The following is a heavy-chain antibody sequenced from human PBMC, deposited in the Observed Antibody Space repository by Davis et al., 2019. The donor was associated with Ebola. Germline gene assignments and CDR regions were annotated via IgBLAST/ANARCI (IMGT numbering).Heavy chain of an antibody. V-gene: IGHV3-74*01. Sequence: GESLKISCAASGFTFSSYWMHWVRQAPGKGLVWVSRINSDGSSTSYADSVKGRFTISRDNAKNTLYLQMNSLRAEDTAVYYCARDSTPFVYLLYNWFDPWGQGTLVTVSS. CDR2: INSDGSST. CDR3: ARDSTPFVYLLYNWFDP. J-gene: IGHJ5*02. D-gene: IGHD2-8*01. CDR1: GFTFSSYW.